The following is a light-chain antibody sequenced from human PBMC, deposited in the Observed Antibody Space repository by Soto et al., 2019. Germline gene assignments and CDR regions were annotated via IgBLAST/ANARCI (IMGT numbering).Light chain of an antibody. CDR3: SSYTSSSTLNV. J-gene: IGLJ1*01. CDR1: SSDVGGDNY. CDR2: DVS. Sequence: QSALTQPASVSGSPGQSITISCTVTSSDVGGDNYVSWYQQHPGKAPKLMIYDVSNRPSGVSNRFSGSKSGNTASLTISGLQAEDEADYYCSSYTSSSTLNVFGTGTKLTVL. V-gene: IGLV2-14*01.